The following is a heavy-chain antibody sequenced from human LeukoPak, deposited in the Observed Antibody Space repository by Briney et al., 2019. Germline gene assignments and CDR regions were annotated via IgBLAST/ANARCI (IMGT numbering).Heavy chain of an antibody. D-gene: IGHD3-9*01. J-gene: IGHJ4*02. V-gene: IGHV4-34*01. CDR3: AGARYFDWLTHHDY. CDR2: INHSGST. Sequence: SETLSLTCAVYGGPFSGYYWSWIRQPPGKGLEWIGEINHSGSTNYNPSLKSRVTISVDTSKNQFSLKLSSVTAADTAVYYCAGARYFDWLTHHDYWGQGTLVTVSS. CDR1: GGPFSGYY.